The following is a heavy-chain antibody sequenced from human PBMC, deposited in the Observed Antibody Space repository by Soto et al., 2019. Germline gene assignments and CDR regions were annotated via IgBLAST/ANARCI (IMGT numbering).Heavy chain of an antibody. V-gene: IGHV4-30-4*01. CDR1: GGSISSGDYY. J-gene: IGHJ4*02. CDR2: IYYSGST. D-gene: IGHD2-21*02. Sequence: PSETLSLTCTVSGGSISSGDYYWSWIRQPPGKGLEWIGYIYYSGSTYYNPSLKSRVTISVDTSKNQFSLKLSSVTAADTAVYYCARVSRPSAYCGGDCYSSLIGVDYWGQGTPVTAPQ. CDR3: ARVSRPSAYCGGDCYSSLIGVDY.